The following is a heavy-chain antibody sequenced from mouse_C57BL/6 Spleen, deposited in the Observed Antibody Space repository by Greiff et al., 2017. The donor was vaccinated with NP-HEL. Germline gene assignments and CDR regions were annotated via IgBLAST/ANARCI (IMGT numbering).Heavy chain of an antibody. D-gene: IGHD1-1*01. CDR3: ARGDYGSSLAWFAY. CDR2: IYPGSGST. J-gene: IGHJ3*01. V-gene: IGHV1-55*01. Sequence: QVQLQQPGAELVKPGASVKMSCKASGYTFTSYWITWVKQRPGQGLEWIGDIYPGSGSTNYNEKFKSKATLTVDTSSSTAYMQLSSLTSEDSAVYYCARGDYGSSLAWFAYWGKGTLVTVSA. CDR1: GYTFTSYW.